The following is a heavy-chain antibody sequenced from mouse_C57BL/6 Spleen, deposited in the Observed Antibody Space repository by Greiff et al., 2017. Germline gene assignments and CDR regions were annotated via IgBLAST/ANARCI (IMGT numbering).Heavy chain of an antibody. V-gene: IGHV5-4*01. Sequence: EVHLVESGGGLVKPGGSLKLSCAASGFTFSSYAMSWVRQTPEKRLEWVATISDGGSYTYYPDNVKGRFTISRDNAKNNLYLQMSHLKSEDTAMFYCARGEDYGSWYFDVWGTGTTVTVSS. D-gene: IGHD1-1*01. CDR1: GFTFSSYA. CDR2: ISDGGSYT. J-gene: IGHJ1*03. CDR3: ARGEDYGSWYFDV.